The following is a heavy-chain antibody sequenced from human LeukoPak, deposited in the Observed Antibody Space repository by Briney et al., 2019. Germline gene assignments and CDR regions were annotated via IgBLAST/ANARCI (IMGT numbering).Heavy chain of an antibody. CDR2: INPNSGGT. CDR3: ARALMGVVVPAAIFDY. J-gene: IGHJ4*02. Sequence: ASVKVSXKASGYTFTGYYMHWVRQAPGQGLEWMGWINPNSGGTNYAQKFQGRVTMTRDTSISTAYMELSRLRSDDTAVYYCARALMGVVVPAAIFDYWGQGTLVTVSS. CDR1: GYTFTGYY. V-gene: IGHV1-2*02. D-gene: IGHD2-2*01.